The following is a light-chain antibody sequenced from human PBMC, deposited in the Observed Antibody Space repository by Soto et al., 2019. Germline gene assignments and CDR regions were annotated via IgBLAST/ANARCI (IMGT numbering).Light chain of an antibody. CDR3: QQYSSSPS. CDR1: QSVSTN. V-gene: IGKV3-15*01. CDR2: GAS. J-gene: IGKJ5*01. Sequence: EKVMTQSPTTPSVSPGERATLSCRASQSVSTNLAWYQQKPGQVPSLLIYGASTRASGIPARFSGSGSGTEFTLTIGSLQSEDFAVYYCQQYSSSPSFGQGTRLEIK.